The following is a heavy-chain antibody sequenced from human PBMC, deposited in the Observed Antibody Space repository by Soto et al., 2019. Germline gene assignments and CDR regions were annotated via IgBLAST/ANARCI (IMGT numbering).Heavy chain of an antibody. V-gene: IGHV4-59*01. CDR3: ARGSPGYSSGWYYFDY. D-gene: IGHD6-19*01. J-gene: IGHJ4*02. CDR2: IYYSGST. CDR1: GGSISSYY. Sequence: PSETLSLTCTVSGGSISSYYWSWIRQPPGKGLEWIGYIYYSGSTNYNPSLKSRVTISVDTSKNQFSLKLSSVTAADTAVYYCARGSPGYSSGWYYFDYWGQGPRVTVS.